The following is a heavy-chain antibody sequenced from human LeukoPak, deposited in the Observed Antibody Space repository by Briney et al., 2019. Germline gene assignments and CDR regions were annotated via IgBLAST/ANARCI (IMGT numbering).Heavy chain of an antibody. D-gene: IGHD5-24*01. CDR1: GYSLTSYA. Sequence: GASVKVSCKASGYSLTSYALNWVRQAPGQGFEWMGWINTNTGNPTYAQGFTGRFVFSLDTSVSTAYLQISSLKAEDTAVYYCARDRRWLQLVGDWFDPWGQGTLVTVSS. V-gene: IGHV7-4-1*02. CDR2: INTNTGNP. CDR3: ARDRRWLQLVGDWFDP. J-gene: IGHJ5*02.